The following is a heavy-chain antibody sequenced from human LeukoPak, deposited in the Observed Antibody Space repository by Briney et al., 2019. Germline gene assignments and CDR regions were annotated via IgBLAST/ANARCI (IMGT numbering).Heavy chain of an antibody. D-gene: IGHD2-2*02. CDR1: GFTFSTYW. J-gene: IGHJ5*02. CDR2: TSSDGSNT. Sequence: GRSLRLSCAASGFTFSTYWMHWVRQAPGKGLVWVSLTSSDGSNTIYADSVKGRFTISRDNAKNTLYLQMNSLRADDTAVYYCASIRRVRRFDLWGQGTRVSV. V-gene: IGHV3-74*01. CDR3: ASIRRVRRFDL.